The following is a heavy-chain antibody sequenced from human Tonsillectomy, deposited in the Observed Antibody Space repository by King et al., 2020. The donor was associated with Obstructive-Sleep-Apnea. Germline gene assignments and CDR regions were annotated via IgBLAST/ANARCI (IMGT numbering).Heavy chain of an antibody. CDR2: IYPSDSDT. J-gene: IGHJ4*01. D-gene: IGHD6-19*01. V-gene: IGHV5-51*01. Sequence: VQLVQSGAEVKKPGESLKISCKGSGYSFANYWIGWVRQMPGKGLEWMGIIYPSDSDTRYSPSFRGQVTISADKSITTAYLQWSRVKASDTAMYYCAVPGIAVAGTRNFDYWGQGTLVTVSS. CDR1: GYSFANYW. CDR3: AVPGIAVAGTRNFDY.